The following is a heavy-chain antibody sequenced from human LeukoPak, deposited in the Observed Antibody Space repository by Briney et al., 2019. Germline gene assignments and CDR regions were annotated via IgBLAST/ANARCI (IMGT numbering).Heavy chain of an antibody. Sequence: GGSLRLSCAASGFTFSSCAMSWVRRAPGQGLEWVSAITGSGDSTYYADSVKGRFTISRDNSKNTLYLQVNSLRGEDTAVYYCAKEVYYYGSGSPFDYWGQGTLVTVSS. CDR2: ITGSGDST. CDR1: GFTFSSCA. CDR3: AKEVYYYGSGSPFDY. J-gene: IGHJ4*02. V-gene: IGHV3-23*01. D-gene: IGHD3-10*01.